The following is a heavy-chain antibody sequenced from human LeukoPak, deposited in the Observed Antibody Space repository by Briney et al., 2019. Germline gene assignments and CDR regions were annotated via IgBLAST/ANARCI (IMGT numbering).Heavy chain of an antibody. V-gene: IGHV1-69*06. J-gene: IGHJ4*02. D-gene: IGHD6-13*01. CDR3: AREQQLVLEGFDY. Sequence: ASVKVSCKASGGTFSSYAISWVRQAPGQGLEWMGGIIPIFGTANYVQKFQGRVTITADKSTSTAYMELSSLRSEDTAVYYCAREQQLVLEGFDYWGQGTLVTVSS. CDR1: GGTFSSYA. CDR2: IIPIFGTA.